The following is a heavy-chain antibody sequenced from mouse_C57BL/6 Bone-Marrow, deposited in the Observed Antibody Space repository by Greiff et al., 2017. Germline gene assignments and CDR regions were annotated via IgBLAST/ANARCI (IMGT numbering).Heavy chain of an antibody. CDR2: IDPSDSYT. V-gene: IGHV1-59*01. D-gene: IGHD3-2*02. Sequence: QVQLQQPGAELVRPGTSVKLSCKASGYTFTSYWMHWVKQRPGQGLEWIGVIDPSDSYTNYNQKFKGKATLTVDTSSSTAYMQLSSLTSEDSAVYYGARDGSGYPWFAYWGQGTLVTVSA. CDR3: ARDGSGYPWFAY. J-gene: IGHJ3*01. CDR1: GYTFTSYW.